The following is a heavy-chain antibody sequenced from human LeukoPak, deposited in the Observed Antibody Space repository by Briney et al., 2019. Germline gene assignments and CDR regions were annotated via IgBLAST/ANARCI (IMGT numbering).Heavy chain of an antibody. Sequence: GGSLRLSCAASGFTFSSYAMSWVRQAPGKGLEWVSAISGSGGSTYYADSVKGRFTISRDNSKNTLYLQMNSLRAEDTAVYYCAKDPHYDFWSGYSAPVDPWGQGTLVTVSS. D-gene: IGHD3-3*01. V-gene: IGHV3-23*01. CDR3: AKDPHYDFWSGYSAPVDP. CDR1: GFTFSSYA. CDR2: ISGSGGST. J-gene: IGHJ5*02.